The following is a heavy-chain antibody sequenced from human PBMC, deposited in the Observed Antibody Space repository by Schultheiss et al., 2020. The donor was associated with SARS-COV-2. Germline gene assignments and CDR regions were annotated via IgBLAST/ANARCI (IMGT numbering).Heavy chain of an antibody. CDR3: ARGSSSWYVED. CDR2: IVPILRST. J-gene: IGHJ4*02. D-gene: IGHD6-13*01. V-gene: IGHV1-69*13. CDR1: GGTFSSYA. Sequence: SVKVSCKASGGTFSSYAISWVRQAPGQGLEWMGGIVPILRSTDHAQKFLGRITITADESTSTAYMELSSLRSEDTAVYYCARGSSSWYVEDWGQGTLVTVSS.